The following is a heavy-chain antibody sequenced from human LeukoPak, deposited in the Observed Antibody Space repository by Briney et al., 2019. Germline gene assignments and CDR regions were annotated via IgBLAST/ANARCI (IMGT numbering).Heavy chain of an antibody. CDR3: ATSLGYCSSTSCYWALYYYYGMDV. CDR2: ISGSGSST. Sequence: GGSLRLSCAASGFTFSSYAMSWVRQAPGKGLEWVSAISGSGSSTYYADSVKGRFTISRDNSKNTLYLQMNSLRAEDTAVYYCATSLGYCSSTSCYWALYYYYGMDVWGQGTTVTVSS. CDR1: GFTFSSYA. V-gene: IGHV3-23*01. J-gene: IGHJ6*02. D-gene: IGHD2-2*01.